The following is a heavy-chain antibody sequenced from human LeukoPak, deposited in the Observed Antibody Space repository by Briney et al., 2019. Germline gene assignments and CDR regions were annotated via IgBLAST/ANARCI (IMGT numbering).Heavy chain of an antibody. CDR1: GYTFTSYG. D-gene: IGHD4-17*01. J-gene: IGHJ6*03. Sequence: ASVKVSCKASGYTFTSYGISWVRQAPGQGLEWMGWISAYNGNTNYAQKLQGRVTMTTDTSTSTAYMELRSLRSDDTAVYYCARGPLDYGDASDYMVVWGKGTTVTISS. CDR3: ARGPLDYGDASDYMVV. CDR2: ISAYNGNT. V-gene: IGHV1-18*01.